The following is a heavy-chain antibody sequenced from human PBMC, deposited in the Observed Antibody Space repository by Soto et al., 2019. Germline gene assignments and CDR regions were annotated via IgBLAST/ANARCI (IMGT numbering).Heavy chain of an antibody. CDR3: ARYYYDSSDYIGDDAFDI. V-gene: IGHV3-21*01. D-gene: IGHD3-22*01. CDR2: ISSSSSYI. Sequence: PGGSLRLSCAASGFTFSSYSMNWVRQAPGKGLEWVSSISSSSSYIYYAHSVKGRFTISRDNAKNSLYLQMNSLRAEDTAVYYCARYYYDSSDYIGDDAFDIWGQGTMVTVSS. CDR1: GFTFSSYS. J-gene: IGHJ3*02.